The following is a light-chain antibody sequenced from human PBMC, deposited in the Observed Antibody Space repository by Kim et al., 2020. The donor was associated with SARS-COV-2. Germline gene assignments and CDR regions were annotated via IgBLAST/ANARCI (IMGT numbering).Light chain of an antibody. CDR3: KQSYSTPRT. J-gene: IGKJ1*01. CDR1: QSISSY. V-gene: IGKV1-39*01. CDR2: AAS. Sequence: DIQMTQSPSSLSASVGDRVTITCRASQSISSYLNWYQQKPGKAPKLLIYAASSLQSGVPSRFSGSGSGTYFTLTISSLQPEDFATYYCKQSYSTPRTFGQGTKVDIK.